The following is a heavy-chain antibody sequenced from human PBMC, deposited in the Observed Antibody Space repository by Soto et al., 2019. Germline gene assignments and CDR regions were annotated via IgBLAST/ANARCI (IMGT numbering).Heavy chain of an antibody. D-gene: IGHD2-21*01. V-gene: IGHV1-18*01. J-gene: IGHJ6*02. Sequence: VNLVQSGAEVRKPGASVKVSCKASGYSFTSYGISWVRQAPGQGLEWMGWISTDNGNTNYAHNLQGRVSMTIDPSTSTAYMELWSLGSDDTAVYYCARDVPDTSLFFYYYGMDVWGQGTTVTVSS. CDR1: GYSFTSYG. CDR3: ARDVPDTSLFFYYYGMDV. CDR2: ISTDNGNT.